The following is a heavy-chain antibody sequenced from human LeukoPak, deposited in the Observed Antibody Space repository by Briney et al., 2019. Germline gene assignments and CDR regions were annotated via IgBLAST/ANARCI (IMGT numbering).Heavy chain of an antibody. Sequence: ASVKVSCKASGYTFTSYGLSWVRQAPGQGLEWMGWISAYSGNTNYTQKLQGRVTMTVDTSTSTAYMELRSLRSDDTAVYYCARDHGRYFDWLSIHYYYYMDVWGKGTTVTISS. V-gene: IGHV1-18*01. CDR3: ARDHGRYFDWLSIHYYYYMDV. D-gene: IGHD3-9*01. J-gene: IGHJ6*03. CDR1: GYTFTSYG. CDR2: ISAYSGNT.